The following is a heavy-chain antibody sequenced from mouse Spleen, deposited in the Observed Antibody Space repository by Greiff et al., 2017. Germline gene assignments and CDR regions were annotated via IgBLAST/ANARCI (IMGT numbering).Heavy chain of an antibody. CDR3: ARQRDGYYVGAMDY. Sequence: EVNVVESGGGLVKPGGSLKLSCAASGFTFSSYTMSWVRQTPAKRLEWVATISSGGGNTYYPDSVKGRFTISRDNARNTLYLQMSSLRSEDTAMYYCARQRDGYYVGAMDYWGQGTSVTVSS. CDR2: ISSGGGNT. D-gene: IGHD2-3*01. V-gene: IGHV5-9*04. J-gene: IGHJ4*01. CDR1: GFTFSSYT.